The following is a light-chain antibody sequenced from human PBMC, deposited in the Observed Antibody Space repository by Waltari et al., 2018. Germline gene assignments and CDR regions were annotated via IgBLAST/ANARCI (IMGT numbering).Light chain of an antibody. Sequence: DIQMTQSPSTLSASVGDRVSITCWASQNVNSLLAWYHQRPGEAPKLLIYRVSSLASGVPSRFSGSGSGTEFSLTITSLQPDDLGTYYCQQYDNLRTFGQGTKLEI. CDR2: RVS. CDR3: QQYDNLRT. V-gene: IGKV1-5*03. J-gene: IGKJ2*01. CDR1: QNVNSL.